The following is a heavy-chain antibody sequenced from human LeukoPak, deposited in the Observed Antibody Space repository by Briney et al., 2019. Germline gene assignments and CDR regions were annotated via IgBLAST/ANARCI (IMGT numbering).Heavy chain of an antibody. J-gene: IGHJ5*02. V-gene: IGHV4-34*01. Sequence: SETLSLTCAVYGGSFNSYYWTWVRQPPGKGLEWIGEAYHLGTTAYNPSLESRVTISVDTSKNQFSLRLNSVTAADTAVYYCARGVFPGIPRKNYFDPWGQGILVTVSS. CDR2: AYHLGTT. CDR3: ARGVFPGIPRKNYFDP. D-gene: IGHD1-14*01. CDR1: GGSFNSYY.